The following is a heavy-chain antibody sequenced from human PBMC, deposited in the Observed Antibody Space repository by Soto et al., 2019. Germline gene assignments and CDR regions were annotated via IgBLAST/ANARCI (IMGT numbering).Heavy chain of an antibody. J-gene: IGHJ5*02. V-gene: IGHV4-59*08. Sequence: SETLSLTCTVSGGSINSYYWSWIRQPPGKGLEWIGYIFYTGSTNYSPSLKSRVTISIDPSKKQVFMNLTSVTAADTAVYYCATVRGPWGQGTLVTVSS. CDR3: ATVRGP. CDR2: IFYTGST. CDR1: GGSINSYY. D-gene: IGHD6-6*01.